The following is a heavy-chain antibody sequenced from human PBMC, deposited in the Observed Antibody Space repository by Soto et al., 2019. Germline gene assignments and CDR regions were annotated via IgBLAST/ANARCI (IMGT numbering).Heavy chain of an antibody. J-gene: IGHJ3*02. V-gene: IGHV1-2*04. Sequence: ASVKVSCKASGYTFTGHYMHWVRQAPGQGPEWMGWINPNRGGTNYAQKFQGWVTMTRDTSISTAYMELSRLRSDDTAVYYCARGHITIFGVVTIDAFDIWGQGTMVTVSS. CDR1: GYTFTGHY. CDR3: ARGHITIFGVVTIDAFDI. CDR2: INPNRGGT. D-gene: IGHD3-3*01.